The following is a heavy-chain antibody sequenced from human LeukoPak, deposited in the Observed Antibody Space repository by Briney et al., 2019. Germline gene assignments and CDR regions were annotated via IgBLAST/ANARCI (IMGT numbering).Heavy chain of an antibody. D-gene: IGHD3-10*01. CDR1: GFTFNRDW. CDR3: ARVRVGAYDFEY. Sequence: GGSLRLSCTASGFTFNRDWTAWVRQAPGKGLEWVANIKEDGSEKNYVDSVKGRFTISRDNAENSVYLQMNDLRAEDTGVYYCARVRVGAYDFEYWGQGTLVTVSS. CDR2: IKEDGSEK. J-gene: IGHJ4*02. V-gene: IGHV3-7*01.